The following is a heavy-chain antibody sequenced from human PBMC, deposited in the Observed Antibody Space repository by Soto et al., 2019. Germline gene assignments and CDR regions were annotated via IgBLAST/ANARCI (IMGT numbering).Heavy chain of an antibody. CDR1: VFTFSSYG. Sequence: WWSLRLSCSASVFTFSSYGMHWFRQAPGKGLEWVAVISYDGSNKYYADSVKGRFTISRDNSKNTLYLQMNSLRAEDTAVYYCAKDYDPYGMDVWGQGTTVTVSS. J-gene: IGHJ6*02. V-gene: IGHV3-30*18. CDR3: AKDYDPYGMDV. CDR2: ISYDGSNK. D-gene: IGHD3-3*01.